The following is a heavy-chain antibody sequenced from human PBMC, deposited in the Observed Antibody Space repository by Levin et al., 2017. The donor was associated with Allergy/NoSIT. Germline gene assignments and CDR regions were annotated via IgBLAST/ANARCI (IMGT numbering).Heavy chain of an antibody. V-gene: IGHV1-2*02. CDR3: ARDLYNDDSVFGY. J-gene: IGHJ4*02. CDR2: IDPHSGDT. D-gene: IGHD3-22*01. Sequence: ASVKVSCKASRYIFSDYFIHWVRQAPGQGLEWMGWIDPHSGDTKYAQEFQGRVTMTRDTSIGTAYMELTRQTSDYTAVYYCARDLYNDDSVFGYWGQGTLVNVFS. CDR1: RYIFSDYF.